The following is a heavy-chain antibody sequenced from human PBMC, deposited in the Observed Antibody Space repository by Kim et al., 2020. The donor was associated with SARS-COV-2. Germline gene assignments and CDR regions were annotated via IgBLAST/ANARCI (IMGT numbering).Heavy chain of an antibody. J-gene: IGHJ6*02. D-gene: IGHD3-3*01. Sequence: GESLKISCKGSGYSFTSYWISWVRQMPGKGLEWMGRIDPSDSYTNYSPSFQGHVTISVDKSISTAYLQWSSLKASDTAMYYCARANDFWSGYRYYGMDVWGQGTTVTVSS. CDR3: ARANDFWSGYRYYGMDV. V-gene: IGHV5-10-1*01. CDR1: GYSFTSYW. CDR2: IDPSDSYT.